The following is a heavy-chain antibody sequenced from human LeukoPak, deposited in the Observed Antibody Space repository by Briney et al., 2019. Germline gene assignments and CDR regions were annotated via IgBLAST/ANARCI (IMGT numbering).Heavy chain of an antibody. V-gene: IGHV4-59*01. Sequence: SETLSLTCTVSGGSISSYYWSWIRQPPGKGLEWIGFIYYSGSTNYNPPLKSRVTISVDTSKNQLSLRLSSVTAADTAVYYCARVRIAVAGFDYWGQGTLVTVSS. D-gene: IGHD6-19*01. CDR1: GGSISSYY. CDR2: IYYSGST. J-gene: IGHJ4*02. CDR3: ARVRIAVAGFDY.